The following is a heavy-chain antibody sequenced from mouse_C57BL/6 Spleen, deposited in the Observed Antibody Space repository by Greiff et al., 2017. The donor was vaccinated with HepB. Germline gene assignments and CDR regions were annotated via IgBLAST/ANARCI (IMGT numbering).Heavy chain of an antibody. V-gene: IGHV3-6*01. CDR1: GYSITSGYY. J-gene: IGHJ4*01. CDR3: ASLLVYAMDY. Sequence: EVQLQESGPGLVKPSQSLSLTCSVTGYSITSGYYWNWIRQFPGNKLEWMGYISYDGSNNYNPSLKNRISITRDTSKNQFFLKLNSVTTEDTATYYCASLLVYAMDYWGQGTSVTVSS. D-gene: IGHD1-1*01. CDR2: ISYDGSN.